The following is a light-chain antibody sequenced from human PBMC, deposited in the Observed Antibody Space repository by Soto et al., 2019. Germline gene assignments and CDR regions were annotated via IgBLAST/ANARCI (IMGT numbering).Light chain of an antibody. J-gene: IGKJ4*01. V-gene: IGKV1-5*01. CDR3: QQYNAYSPLT. Sequence: DIQMTQSPSSLSASVGDRVSITCRASQSINSYLNWYQQKPGKAPKLLIFAASSLESGVPSRFSGSGSGTEFTLTISSLQPDDFATYYCQQYNAYSPLTFGGGTKVDIK. CDR1: QSINSY. CDR2: AAS.